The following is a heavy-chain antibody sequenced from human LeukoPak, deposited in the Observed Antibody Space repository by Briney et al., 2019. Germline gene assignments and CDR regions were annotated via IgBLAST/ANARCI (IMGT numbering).Heavy chain of an antibody. CDR1: GFTFSSYA. CDR3: AKSLFLFDY. V-gene: IGHV3-23*01. Sequence: GGSLRLSCAASGFTFSSYAMSCGRHAPGEGLEWVSAISGSGGSTYYADSVKGRFTISRDNSKNTLYLQMNRLRAEDTAVYYCAKSLFLFDYWGQGTLVTVSS. J-gene: IGHJ4*02. D-gene: IGHD2/OR15-2a*01. CDR2: ISGSGGST.